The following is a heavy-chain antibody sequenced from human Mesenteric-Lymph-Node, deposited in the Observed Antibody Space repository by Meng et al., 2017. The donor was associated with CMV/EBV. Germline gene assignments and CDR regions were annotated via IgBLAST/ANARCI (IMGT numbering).Heavy chain of an antibody. J-gene: IGHJ2*01. Sequence: LSLTCAVADDSSSIGDWWSWVRQSPGKGLEWIGEIYYTGSTSDNPSFKSRVTLSVDVSKKQFSLKLTSVTAADTAVYYCARGDWYFDLWGRGTLVTVSS. CDR1: DDSSSIGDW. CDR3: ARGDWYFDL. CDR2: IYYTGST. V-gene: IGHV4-4*02. D-gene: IGHD3-10*01.